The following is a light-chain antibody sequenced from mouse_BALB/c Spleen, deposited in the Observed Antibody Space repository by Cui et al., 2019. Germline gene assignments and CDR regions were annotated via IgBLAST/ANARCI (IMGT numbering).Light chain of an antibody. V-gene: IGKV4-57*01. Sequence: QIVLTQSPAIMSASPGEKVTITCSSSSSVSYMHWFQQKPGTSPKLCIYSTSNLASGVPARFSGSGSGTSYSLTISRMEAEDAATYYCQQRSSYPFTFGSGTKLEIK. CDR1: SSVSY. CDR3: QQRSSYPFT. CDR2: STS. J-gene: IGKJ4*01.